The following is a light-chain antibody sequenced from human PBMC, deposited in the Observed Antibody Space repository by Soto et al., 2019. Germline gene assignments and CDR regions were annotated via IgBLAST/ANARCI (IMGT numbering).Light chain of an antibody. J-gene: IGLJ1*01. CDR2: RNN. CDR3: ASWDDSLSGFYV. V-gene: IGLV1-47*01. Sequence: QSFLTQPPSASGTPGQRVTISCSGSSSNVESNYVYWYQQLPGTAPKLLIYRNNQRPSGVSDRFSGSKSGTSASLAISGLRSEDEADYYCASWDDSLSGFYVFGSGTKVTVL. CDR1: SSNVESNY.